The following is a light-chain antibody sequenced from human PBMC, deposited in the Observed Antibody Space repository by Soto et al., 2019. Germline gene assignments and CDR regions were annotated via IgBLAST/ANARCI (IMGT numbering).Light chain of an antibody. CDR1: QSVSSSY. Sequence: EIVLTQSPGTLSLSPGERATLSCRASQSVSSSYLAWYQQKPGQAPRLLIYGASSRATGIPDRFSGSASGTDFTLTISRLEPEDFAVYYCQQYGSSPYTVGERIELEIK. V-gene: IGKV3-20*01. J-gene: IGKJ2*01. CDR3: QQYGSSPYT. CDR2: GAS.